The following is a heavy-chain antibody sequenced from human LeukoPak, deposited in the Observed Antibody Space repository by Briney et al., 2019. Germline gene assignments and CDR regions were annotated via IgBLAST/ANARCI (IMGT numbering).Heavy chain of an antibody. V-gene: IGHV3-53*01. CDR2: IYSGGST. CDR1: GFTVSSNY. J-gene: IGHJ4*02. D-gene: IGHD3-22*01. CDR3: AREGGDSSGYFDY. Sequence: GSLRLSCAASGFTVSSNYMSWVRQAPGKGLEWVSVIYSGGSTYYADSVKGRFTISRDNSKNTLYLQMNSLRAEDTAVYYCAREGGDSSGYFDYWGQGTLVTVSS.